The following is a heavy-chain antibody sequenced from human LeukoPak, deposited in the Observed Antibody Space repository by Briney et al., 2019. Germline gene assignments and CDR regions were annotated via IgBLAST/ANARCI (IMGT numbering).Heavy chain of an antibody. V-gene: IGHV3-30*18. D-gene: IGHD6-13*01. CDR3: AKVGSSSWYYADAFDI. Sequence: PGGSLRLSCAASGFTFSSYGMHWVRQAPGKGLEWVAVISYDGSNKYYADSVKGRFTISRDNSKNTLYLQMNSLRAEDTAVYYCAKVGSSSWYYADAFDIWGQGTMVTVSS. CDR1: GFTFSSYG. J-gene: IGHJ3*02. CDR2: ISYDGSNK.